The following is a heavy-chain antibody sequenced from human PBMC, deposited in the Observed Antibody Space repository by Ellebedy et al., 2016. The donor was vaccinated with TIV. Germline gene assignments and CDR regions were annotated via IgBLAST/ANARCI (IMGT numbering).Heavy chain of an antibody. CDR2: IYPGDSDT. V-gene: IGHV5-51*01. CDR1: GYSFTSYW. Sequence: KVSXXGSGYSFTSYWIGWVRQMPGKGLEWMGIIYPGDSDTRYSPSFQGQVTISADKSISTAYLQWSSLKASDTAMYYCARCRVVEAEGWFDPWGQGTLVTVSS. J-gene: IGHJ5*02. CDR3: ARCRVVEAEGWFDP. D-gene: IGHD6-6*01.